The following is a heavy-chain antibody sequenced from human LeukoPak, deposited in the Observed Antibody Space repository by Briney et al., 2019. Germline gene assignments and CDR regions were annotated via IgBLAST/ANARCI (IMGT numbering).Heavy chain of an antibody. CDR1: GFTFSTYA. Sequence: GGSLRLSCAASGFTFSTYAMHWVRQAPGKGLEYVSDISSLVGSTYYAKSVKGRFTISRDNSKNTLYLQMGSLRAEDMAVYYCARGLPDYYGGKPNWFDPWGQGTLVTVSS. CDR2: ISSLVGST. J-gene: IGHJ5*02. CDR3: ARGLPDYYGGKPNWFDP. D-gene: IGHD3-10*01. V-gene: IGHV3-64*01.